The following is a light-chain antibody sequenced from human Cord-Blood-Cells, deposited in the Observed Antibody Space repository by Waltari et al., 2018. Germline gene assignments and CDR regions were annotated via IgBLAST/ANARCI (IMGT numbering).Light chain of an antibody. Sequence: SYVLTQPPSVSVAPGKTARITRGGNNIGSKSVHWYQQKPGQAPVLVIYYDSDRPSGIPERFSGSNSGNTATLTISRVEAGDEADYYCQVWDSSSDHPYVFGTGTNVTVL. V-gene: IGLV3-21*04. CDR3: QVWDSSSDHPYV. J-gene: IGLJ1*01. CDR2: YDS. CDR1: NIGSKS.